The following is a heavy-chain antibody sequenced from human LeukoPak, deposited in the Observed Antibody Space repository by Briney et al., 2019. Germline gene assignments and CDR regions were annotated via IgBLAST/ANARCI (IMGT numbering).Heavy chain of an antibody. CDR3: ARDYRGSSWMNPYYYYYMDV. J-gene: IGHJ6*03. CDR1: GFTFSSYS. V-gene: IGHV3-21*01. Sequence: PGGSLRLSCAASGFTFSSYSMNWVRQAPGKGLEWVSSISSSSSYIYYADSVKGRFTISRDNAKNSPYLQMNSLRAEDTAVYYCARDYRGSSWMNPYYYYYMDVWGKGTTVTVSS. D-gene: IGHD6-13*01. CDR2: ISSSSSYI.